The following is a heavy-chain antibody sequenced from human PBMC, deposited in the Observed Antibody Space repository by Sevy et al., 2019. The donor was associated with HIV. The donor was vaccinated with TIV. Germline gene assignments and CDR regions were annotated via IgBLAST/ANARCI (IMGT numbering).Heavy chain of an antibody. CDR2: ISWNSGSI. J-gene: IGHJ4*02. CDR1: GFTFDDYA. CDR3: AKGGYYSSGSDGYFDY. V-gene: IGHV3-9*01. D-gene: IGHD6-19*01. Sequence: GGSLRLSCAASGFTFDDYAMHWVRQAPGKGLEWVSGISWNSGSIGYADSGKGRFTISRDNAKNSLYLQMNSLRAEDTALYYCAKGGYYSSGSDGYFDYWGQGTLVTVSS.